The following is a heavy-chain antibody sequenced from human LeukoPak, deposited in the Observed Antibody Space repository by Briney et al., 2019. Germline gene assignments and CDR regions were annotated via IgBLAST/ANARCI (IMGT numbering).Heavy chain of an antibody. J-gene: IGHJ4*02. CDR2: IRYEGSNK. D-gene: IGHD6-19*01. CDR3: AKDAERYSSGWYLGY. V-gene: IGHV3-30*02. CDR1: GITLSSYG. Sequence: GGSLRLSCAASGITLSSYGMHWVRQAPGKGLEWVAFIRYEGSNKYYADSVKGRFTISRDNSKNTLYLQMNSLRAEDTAVYYCAKDAERYSSGWYLGYWGQGTLVTVSS.